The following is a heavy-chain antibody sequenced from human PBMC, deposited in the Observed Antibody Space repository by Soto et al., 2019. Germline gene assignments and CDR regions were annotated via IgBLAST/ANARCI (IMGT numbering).Heavy chain of an antibody. J-gene: IGHJ4*02. CDR2: IYYSGSN. CDR1: CTSISNYY. CDR3: ARRYGYYFDY. D-gene: IGHD4-17*01. V-gene: IGHV4-59*08. Sequence: PSDTLYLTSTVPCTSISNYYWSWIRKPPRKGLEWIRYIYYSGSNNYNPSQKSRVTISVDTSKNQLSLKLSSVTSADTAVYYCARRYGYYFDYWGQGTLVTVS.